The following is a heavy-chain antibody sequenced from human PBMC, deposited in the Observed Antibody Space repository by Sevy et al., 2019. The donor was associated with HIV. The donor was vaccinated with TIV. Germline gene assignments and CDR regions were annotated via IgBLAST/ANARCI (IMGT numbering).Heavy chain of an antibody. Sequence: SETLSLTCTVSGGSISSYYWSWIRQPPGKGLEWIGYIYYSGSTNYNPSLKSRVTISVDTSKNQFSLKLSSVTAADTAGYYCARGWLARPDAFDIWGQGTMVTVSS. J-gene: IGHJ3*02. V-gene: IGHV4-59*01. D-gene: IGHD5-12*01. CDR1: GGSISSYY. CDR3: ARGWLARPDAFDI. CDR2: IYYSGST.